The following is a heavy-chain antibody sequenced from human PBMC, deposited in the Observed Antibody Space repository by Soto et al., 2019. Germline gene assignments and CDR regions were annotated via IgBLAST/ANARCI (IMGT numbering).Heavy chain of an antibody. CDR1: GFTFSSYS. J-gene: IGHJ6*03. Sequence: GGSLRLSCAASGFTFSSYSMNWVRQAPGKGLEWVSYISSSSSTIYYADSVKGRFTISRDNAKNSLYLQMNSLRAEDTAVDYCARGVPGEGSGTSWEDYYYYYMDVWGKGTTVTVSS. CDR3: ARGVPGEGSGTSWEDYYYYYMDV. V-gene: IGHV3-48*01. CDR2: ISSSSSTI. D-gene: IGHD3-10*01.